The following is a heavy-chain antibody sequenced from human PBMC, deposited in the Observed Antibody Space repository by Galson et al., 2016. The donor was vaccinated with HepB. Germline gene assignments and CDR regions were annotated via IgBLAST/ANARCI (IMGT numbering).Heavy chain of an antibody. Sequence: SVKVSCKASGYTFTNYDITWVRQAPGQGLEWMGWTNPSSANTGYAQKFRGRVTMTRDTSISTAFMELSSLTSEDTAIYYCARGIRNLLYSDYWAQGTLVTVSS. CDR3: ARGIRNLLYSDY. CDR2: TNPSSANT. V-gene: IGHV1-8*01. D-gene: IGHD1-14*01. J-gene: IGHJ4*02. CDR1: GYTFTNYD.